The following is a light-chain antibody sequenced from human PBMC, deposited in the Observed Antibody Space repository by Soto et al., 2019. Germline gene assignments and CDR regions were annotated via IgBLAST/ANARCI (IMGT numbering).Light chain of an antibody. CDR2: AAS. CDR1: QSISSY. Sequence: DIQMTQSPSSLSASVGDRVTITCRASQSISSYLNWYQQKPGKAPKLLIYAASSLQSGVPSRFSGSGSGTDFTLTIISLQPEDFATYYCQQSYSTPRTFGPGPKVDIK. V-gene: IGKV1-39*01. J-gene: IGKJ3*01. CDR3: QQSYSTPRT.